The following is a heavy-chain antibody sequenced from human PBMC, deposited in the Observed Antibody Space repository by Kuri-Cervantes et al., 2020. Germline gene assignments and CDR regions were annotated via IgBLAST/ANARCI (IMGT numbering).Heavy chain of an antibody. CDR1: GGSISSSNW. J-gene: IGHJ4*02. D-gene: IGHD2-21*02. CDR2: IYHSGST. Sequence: GSLRLSCAVSGGSISSSNWWSWVLQPPGKGLGWIGGIYHSGSTNYNPSLKSRVTISVDKSKNQFSLKLSSVTAADTAVYYCARISPVGTAPFFDFWGQGTLVTVSS. CDR3: ARISPVGTAPFFDF. V-gene: IGHV4-4*02.